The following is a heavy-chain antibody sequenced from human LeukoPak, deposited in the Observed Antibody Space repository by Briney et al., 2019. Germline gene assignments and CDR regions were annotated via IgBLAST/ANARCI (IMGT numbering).Heavy chain of an antibody. CDR1: GFTFSSYA. CDR2: ISYDGSNK. D-gene: IGHD6-13*01. J-gene: IGHJ4*02. CDR3: ARETYSSNWYEVGVDY. Sequence: GRSLRLSCAASGFTFSSYAMHWVRQAPGKGLEWVAVISYDGSNKYYADSVKGRFTISRDNSKNTLYLQMNSLRAEDTAVYYCARETYSSNWYEVGVDYWGQGTLVTVSS. V-gene: IGHV3-30-3*01.